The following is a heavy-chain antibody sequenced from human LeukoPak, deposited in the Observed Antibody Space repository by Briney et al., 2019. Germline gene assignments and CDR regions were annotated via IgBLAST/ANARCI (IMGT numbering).Heavy chain of an antibody. D-gene: IGHD5-12*01. J-gene: IGHJ4*02. CDR2: IRPDGSEG. CDR3: ARDGAYSAFDY. V-gene: IGHV3-7*01. Sequence: PGGSLRLSCTTSGITFSNSWMSWVRQAPGKGLEWVATIRPDGSEGYYADSVRGRFTISRDNSKNSFYLQMSSLRAEDTGVFYCARDGAYSAFDYWGQGTLVTVSS. CDR1: GITFSNSW.